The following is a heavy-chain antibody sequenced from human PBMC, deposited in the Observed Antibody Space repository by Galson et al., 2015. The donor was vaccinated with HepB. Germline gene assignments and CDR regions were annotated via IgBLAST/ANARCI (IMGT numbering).Heavy chain of an antibody. V-gene: IGHV4-30-4*01. CDR2: IYYSGST. CDR1: GGSISSGDYY. Sequence: TLSLTCTVSGGSISSGDYYWSWIRQPPGKGLEWIGYIYYSGSTYYNPSLKSRVTISVDTSKNQFSLKLSSVTAADTAVYYCARDSSSTYFDYWGQGTLVTVSS. J-gene: IGHJ4*02. D-gene: IGHD6-6*01. CDR3: ARDSSSTYFDY.